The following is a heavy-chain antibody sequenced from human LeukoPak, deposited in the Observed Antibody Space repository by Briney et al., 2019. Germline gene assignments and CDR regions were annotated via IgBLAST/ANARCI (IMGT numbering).Heavy chain of an antibody. CDR1: GFIFSNYA. J-gene: IGHJ4*02. CDR2: ISDSGGGT. V-gene: IGHV3-23*01. CDR3: AKDSGPGSYYPTGDEY. Sequence: GGSLRLSCAASGFIFSNYAMTWVRQAPETGLKWVSSISDSGGGTHYADSVKGRFTISRDNSKSTLYLQMNSLRAEDAAVYYCAKDSGPGSYYPTGDEYWGQGILVTVSS. D-gene: IGHD3-10*01.